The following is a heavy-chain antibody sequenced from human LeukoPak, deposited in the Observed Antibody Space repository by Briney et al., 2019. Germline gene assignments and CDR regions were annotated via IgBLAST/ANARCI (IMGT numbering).Heavy chain of an antibody. D-gene: IGHD3-9*01. V-gene: IGHV1-24*01. Sequence: ASVKVSCKISGYTLTDVAMHLVRQAPGKGLELMGGFDPEGGETIYAQKFQGRVTMTEDPSADTAYMELRSLSSEDTAVYYCGIGRKFDWLLCHHWGQGTLVTVSS. J-gene: IGHJ5*02. CDR1: GYTLTDVA. CDR2: FDPEGGET. CDR3: GIGRKFDWLLCHH.